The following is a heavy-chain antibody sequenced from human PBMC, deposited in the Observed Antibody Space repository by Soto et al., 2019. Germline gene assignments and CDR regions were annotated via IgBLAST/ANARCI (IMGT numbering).Heavy chain of an antibody. J-gene: IGHJ6*02. CDR3: ASDDPYGMDV. CDR1: GGSISSSSYY. Sequence: SETLSLTCTVSGGSISSSSYYWGWIRQPPGKGLEWIGDLSHSGSTYYNPSLKSRVTISVDTSKNQFSLKLSSVTAADTAVYYCASDDPYGMDVWGQGTTVTVS. V-gene: IGHV4-39*01. CDR2: LSHSGST.